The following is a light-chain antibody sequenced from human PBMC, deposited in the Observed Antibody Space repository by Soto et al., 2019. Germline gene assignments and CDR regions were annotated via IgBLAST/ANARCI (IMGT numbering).Light chain of an antibody. CDR3: QRYNNWPLT. V-gene: IGKV3-15*01. CDR1: QGIGDT. CDR2: DTS. Sequence: EIVMMQSPATLSVSPGERATLSCRASQGIGDTLAWYQQKPGQTPRLLIYDTSTRATGVPARFSGSRSGAEFTLTINSLQSEDFGVYYCQRYNNWPLTFGGGTKVEVK. J-gene: IGKJ4*01.